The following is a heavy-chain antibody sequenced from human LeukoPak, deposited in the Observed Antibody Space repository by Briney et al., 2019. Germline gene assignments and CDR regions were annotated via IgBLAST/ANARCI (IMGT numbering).Heavy chain of an antibody. CDR2: VDPEDGET. Sequence: GASVKISCRVSGYTFTDYYMHWVQQAPGEGLEWMGLVDPEDGETIYAEKFQGRVTITADTSTDTAYIELSSLRSEDTAVYYCATVTNLRFDWYFDLWGRGTLVTVSS. J-gene: IGHJ2*01. V-gene: IGHV1-69-2*01. CDR1: GYTFTDYY. D-gene: IGHD3-16*01. CDR3: ATVTNLRFDWYFDL.